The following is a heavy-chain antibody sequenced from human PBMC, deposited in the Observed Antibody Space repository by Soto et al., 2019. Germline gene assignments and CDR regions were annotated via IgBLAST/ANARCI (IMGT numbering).Heavy chain of an antibody. CDR2: IYYSGST. V-gene: IGHV4-31*03. CDR1: GDSISSDAYY. Sequence: QVQLQESGPGLVKPSQTLSLTCTVSGDSISSDAYYWSWVRQHPGKGLEWIGYIYYSGSTDYNPPLKSRVTISVDTSKSQFSLRLGSVTAADTALYYCATEQCSGTNCYFEHWGQGTLVTVSS. D-gene: IGHD2-2*01. J-gene: IGHJ4*02. CDR3: ATEQCSGTNCYFEH.